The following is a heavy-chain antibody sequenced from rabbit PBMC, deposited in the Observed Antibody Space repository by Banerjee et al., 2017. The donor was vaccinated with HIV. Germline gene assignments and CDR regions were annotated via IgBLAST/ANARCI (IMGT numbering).Heavy chain of an antibody. CDR3: ARVVAGVGLNL. CDR2: IYPDYGST. V-gene: IGHV1S7*01. Sequence: QSLEESGGDLVKPGGSLKLSCKASGIDFSSYGISWVRQAPGKGLEWIAYIYPDYGSTDYASWVNGRFTISLDNAQNTVFLQMTSLTAADTATYFCARVVAGVGLNLWGQGTLVTVS. D-gene: IGHD4-1*01. J-gene: IGHJ4*01. CDR1: GIDFSSYG.